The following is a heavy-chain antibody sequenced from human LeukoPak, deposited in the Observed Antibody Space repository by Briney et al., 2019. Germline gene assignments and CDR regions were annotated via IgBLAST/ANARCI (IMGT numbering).Heavy chain of an antibody. CDR1: GDSISSSSYY. CDR3: ASQYSSSWAPIPGWFDP. D-gene: IGHD6-13*01. V-gene: IGHV4-39*01. Sequence: SETLSLTCTVSGDSISSSSYYWGWIRQPPGKGLEWIGSIYYSGSTYYNPSLKSRVTISVDTSKNQISLKLSSVTAADTAVYYCASQYSSSWAPIPGWFDPWGQGTLVTVSS. J-gene: IGHJ5*02. CDR2: IYYSGST.